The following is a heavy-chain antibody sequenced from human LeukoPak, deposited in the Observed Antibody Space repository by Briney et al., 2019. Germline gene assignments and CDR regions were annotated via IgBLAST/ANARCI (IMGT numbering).Heavy chain of an antibody. CDR2: INPNSGGT. D-gene: IGHD5-18*01. Sequence: ASVKVSCKASGYTFTSYDITWVRQATGQGLEWMGWINPNSGGTNYAQKFQGRVTMTRDTSISTAYMELSRLRSDDTAVYYCARSGGYSYGYYYYTDVWGKGTTVTVSS. CDR1: GYTFTSYD. J-gene: IGHJ6*03. CDR3: ARSGGYSYGYYYYTDV. V-gene: IGHV1-2*02.